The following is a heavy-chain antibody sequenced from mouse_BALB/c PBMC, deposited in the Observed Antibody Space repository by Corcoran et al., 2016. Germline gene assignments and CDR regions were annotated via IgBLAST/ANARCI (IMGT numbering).Heavy chain of an antibody. V-gene: IGHV9-3-1*01. Sequence: QIQLVQSGPELKKPGETVKISCKASGYTFTNYGMNWVKQAPGKGLKWMGWINTYTGEPTYADDFKGRFAFSLETSASTAYLQINNLKNEDTATYFCASFGGFAYWGQGTLVTVSA. CDR1: GYTFTNYG. J-gene: IGHJ3*01. CDR2: INTYTGEP. CDR3: ASFGGFAY.